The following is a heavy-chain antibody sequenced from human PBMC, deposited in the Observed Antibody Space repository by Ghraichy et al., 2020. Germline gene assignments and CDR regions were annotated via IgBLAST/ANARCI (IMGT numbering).Heavy chain of an antibody. CDR2: INHSGST. V-gene: IGHV4-34*01. CDR1: GGSFSGYY. D-gene: IGHD1-1*01. J-gene: IGHJ4*02. CDR3: ARRHHLIVAATNYFDY. Sequence: SETLSLTCAVYGGSFSGYYWSWIRQPPGKGLEWIGEINHSGSTNYNPSLKSRVTISVDTSKNQFSLKLSSVTAADTAVYYCARRHHLIVAATNYFDYWGQGTLVTVSS.